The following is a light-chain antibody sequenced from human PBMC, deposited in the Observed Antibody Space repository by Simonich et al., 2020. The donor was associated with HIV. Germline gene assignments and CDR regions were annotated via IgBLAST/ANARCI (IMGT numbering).Light chain of an antibody. J-gene: IGKJ4*01. CDR3: QEYDNLLALT. Sequence: DIQMTQSPSSLSASVGDRVTIPCQTSQDIIDFLHWYQQKPGKAPKLLFYDASNVETGVPSRFSGSGSGTDFTFTISSLQPEDIATYYCQEYDNLLALTFGGGTKVEIK. CDR2: DAS. V-gene: IGKV1-33*01. CDR1: QDIIDF.